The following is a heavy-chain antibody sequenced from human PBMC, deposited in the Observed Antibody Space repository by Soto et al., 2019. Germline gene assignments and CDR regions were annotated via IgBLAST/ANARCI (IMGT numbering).Heavy chain of an antibody. CDR1: VFSFSIHA. J-gene: IGHJ4*02. Sequence: WGSLLLSCASSVFSFSIHAMSWVRQAPGKGLEWVSTITSSGGTIYYADSVNGRFTISRDNSKSTLFLQTNSLQTEDTAVYYCTRYYYESSGYYVYWGQGTMVTVSS. CDR3: TRYYYESSGYYVY. V-gene: IGHV3-23*01. CDR2: ITSSGGTI. D-gene: IGHD3-22*01.